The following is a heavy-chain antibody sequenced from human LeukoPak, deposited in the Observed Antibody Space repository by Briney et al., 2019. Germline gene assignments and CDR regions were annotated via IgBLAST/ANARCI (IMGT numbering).Heavy chain of an antibody. CDR1: GNSFTNSW. J-gene: IGHJ4*02. CDR3: ARHGGKYSHSIDS. V-gene: IGHV5-51*01. CDR2: IYLGDSDV. D-gene: IGHD3-16*01. Sequence: GEPLKISCQGSGNSFTNSWIAWVRPMPGKGLEWMGIIYLGDSDVRYSPSFRGQVTISADKSISSAYLRWSSLKDSDTAMYYCARHGGKYSHSIDSWGQGTLVTVSS.